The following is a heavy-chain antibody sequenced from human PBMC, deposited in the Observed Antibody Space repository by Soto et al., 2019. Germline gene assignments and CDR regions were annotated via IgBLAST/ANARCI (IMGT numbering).Heavy chain of an antibody. CDR2: IYYSGST. V-gene: IGHV4-30-4*01. CDR1: GGSISGGDYD. J-gene: IGHJ6*02. Sequence: PSGTLSLTCTVSGGSISGGDYDWSWIRQPPGKGLEWIGYIYYSGSTYYNPSLKSRVTISVDTSKNQFSLKTTSVTAADTAVYYCAMYRIPDYGMDVWGQGTTVTVSS. D-gene: IGHD2-2*01. CDR3: AMYRIPDYGMDV.